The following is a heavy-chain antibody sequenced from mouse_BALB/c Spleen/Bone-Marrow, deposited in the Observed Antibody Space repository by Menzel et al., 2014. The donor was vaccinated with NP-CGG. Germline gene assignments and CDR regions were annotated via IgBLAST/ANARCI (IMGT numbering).Heavy chain of an antibody. CDR1: GFDFRRYW. Sequence: EVQLVESGGGLVQPGGSLKLSCAASGFDFRRYWMSWVRQAPGKGLEWIGEINPESSTINYTPSLKDKFIISRDNAKNTPYLQMSKVRSEDTALYYCARLGYYGYFVDWGQGTTLTVSS. V-gene: IGHV4-1*02. D-gene: IGHD2-3*01. CDR3: ARLGYYGYFVD. J-gene: IGHJ2*01. CDR2: INPESSTI.